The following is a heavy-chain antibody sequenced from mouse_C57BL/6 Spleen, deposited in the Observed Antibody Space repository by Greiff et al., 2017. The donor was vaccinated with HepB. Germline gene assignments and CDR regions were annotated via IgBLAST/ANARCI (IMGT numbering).Heavy chain of an antibody. J-gene: IGHJ2*01. Sequence: QVQLQQSGAELVRPGTSVKMSCKASGYTFTNYWIGWAKQRPGHGLEWIGDIYPGGGYTNYNEKFKGKATLTADKSSSTAYMQFSSLTSEDSAIYYCAREGGYPTRSYYFDYWGQGTTLTVSS. CDR1: GYTFTNYW. CDR3: AREGGYPTRSYYFDY. V-gene: IGHV1-63*01. CDR2: IYPGGGYT. D-gene: IGHD1-1*01.